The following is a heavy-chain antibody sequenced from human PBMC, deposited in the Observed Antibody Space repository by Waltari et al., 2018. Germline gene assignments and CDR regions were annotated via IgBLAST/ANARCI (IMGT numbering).Heavy chain of an antibody. CDR2: IYYSGST. D-gene: IGHD3-3*01. CDR3: ARSGRTIFGVVIDVYFDY. V-gene: IGHV4-59*01. CDR1: GGSISSYY. Sequence: QVQLQESGPGLVKPSETLSLTCTVSGGSISSYYWSWIRQPPGKGLEWVGYIYYSGSTRHNPSRKSRVTISVDTSKNQFSLKLSSVTAADTAVYYCARSGRTIFGVVIDVYFDYWGQGTLVTVSS. J-gene: IGHJ4*02.